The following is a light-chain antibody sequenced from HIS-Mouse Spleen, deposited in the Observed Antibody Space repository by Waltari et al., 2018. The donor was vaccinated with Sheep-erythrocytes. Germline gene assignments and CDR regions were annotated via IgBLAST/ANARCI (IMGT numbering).Light chain of an antibody. Sequence: SYELTQPPSVSVSPGQTARITCSGDALPKQYAYWYQQKPGQAPVGVIYKDSERPSGIPERFSGSSSGTTVTLTISGVQAEDDADYYCQSADSSVVFGGGTKLTVL. CDR1: ALPKQY. CDR2: KDS. J-gene: IGLJ2*01. V-gene: IGLV3-25*03. CDR3: QSADSSVV.